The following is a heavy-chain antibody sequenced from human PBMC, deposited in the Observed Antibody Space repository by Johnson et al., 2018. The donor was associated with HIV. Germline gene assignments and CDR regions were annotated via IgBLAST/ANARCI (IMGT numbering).Heavy chain of an antibody. J-gene: IGHJ3*02. CDR2: TQYDGSNK. Sequence: QEQLVESGGGVVQPGGSLRLSCAASGFSFSSYGIHWVRQAPGKGLEWVAFTQYDGSNKYYADSVKGRFTISRDNSKKTLYLQMSRLRAEDTAVYYCAKETRDSRSAFDIWGQGTMVTVSS. D-gene: IGHD3-22*01. V-gene: IGHV3-30*02. CDR1: GFSFSSYG. CDR3: AKETRDSRSAFDI.